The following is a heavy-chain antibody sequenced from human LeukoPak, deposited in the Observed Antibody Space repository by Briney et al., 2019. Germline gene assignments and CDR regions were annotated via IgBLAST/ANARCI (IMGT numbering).Heavy chain of an antibody. J-gene: IGHJ4*02. CDR1: GGSISSSSYY. CDR2: IYYSGST. CDR3: ASRLVGATVDY. Sequence: SETLSLTCTVSGGSISSSSYYWGWIRQPPGKGLEWIGSIYYSGSTYYNPSLKSRVAISVDTSKNQFSLKLSYVTAADTAVYYCASRLVGATVDYWGQGTLVTVSS. V-gene: IGHV4-39*01. D-gene: IGHD1-26*01.